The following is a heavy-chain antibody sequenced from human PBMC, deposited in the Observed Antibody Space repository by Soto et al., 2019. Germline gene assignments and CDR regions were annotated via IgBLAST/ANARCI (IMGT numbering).Heavy chain of an antibody. CDR2: IYHSGST. CDR1: GGSISSGGYS. CDR3: AALDYYDSSGYSYHWFDP. V-gene: IGHV4-30-2*01. J-gene: IGHJ5*02. D-gene: IGHD3-22*01. Sequence: SETLSLTCTVSGGSISSGGYSWSWIRQPPGKGLEWIGYIYHSGSTYYNPSLKSRVTISVDRSKNQFSLKLSSVTAADTAVYYCAALDYYDSSGYSYHWFDPWGQGTLVTVSS.